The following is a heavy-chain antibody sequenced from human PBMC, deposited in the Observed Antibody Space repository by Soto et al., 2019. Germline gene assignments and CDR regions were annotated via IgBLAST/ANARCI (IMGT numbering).Heavy chain of an antibody. CDR3: ARGSTVTTYYYYYYMAV. CDR2: IEQDGGEK. CDR1: GFTFSSYW. J-gene: IGHJ6*03. Sequence: EVQLVESGGGLVRPGGSLRLSCAASGFTFSSYWLCWVRQAPGKGLEWVANIEQDGGEKSYVDSVKGRFTISRDNVKNSLYLQMNSLRAEDTAVYYCARGSTVTTYYYYYYMAVWGKGTTVTVSS. D-gene: IGHD4-17*01. V-gene: IGHV3-7*01.